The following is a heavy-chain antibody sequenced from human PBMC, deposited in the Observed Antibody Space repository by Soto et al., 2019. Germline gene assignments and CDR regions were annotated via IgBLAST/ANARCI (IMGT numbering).Heavy chain of an antibody. CDR2: ISHDGRNE. D-gene: IGHD6-19*01. V-gene: IGHV3-30*18. J-gene: IGHJ6*02. CDR1: GFTFSNFS. Sequence: QVQLVESGGGVVQPGRSLRLSCAASGFTFSNFSMHWVRQAPGKGLEWVAVISHDGRNEYYADSVQGRFTVSRDNSKNTLYLQMNSLRPEDTAVYYCAKMVVAVADNYYYYYGLHVWGQGTTVTVSS. CDR3: AKMVVAVADNYYYYYGLHV.